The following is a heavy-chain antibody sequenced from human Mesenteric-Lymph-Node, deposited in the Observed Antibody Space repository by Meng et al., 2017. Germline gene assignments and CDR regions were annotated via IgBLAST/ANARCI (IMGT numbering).Heavy chain of an antibody. CDR2: ISNSGTTI. V-gene: IGHV3-48*03. J-gene: IGHJ4*02. CDR3: ATLGYCSGGSCYD. D-gene: IGHD2-15*01. Sequence: GESLKISCAASGFTFSSYEMNWVRQAPGKGLEWVSYISNSGTTISYADSVKGRFTISRDNAKNSLYLQMNSLRAEDTAVYYCATLGYCSGGSCYDWGQGTLVTVSS. CDR1: GFTFSSYE.